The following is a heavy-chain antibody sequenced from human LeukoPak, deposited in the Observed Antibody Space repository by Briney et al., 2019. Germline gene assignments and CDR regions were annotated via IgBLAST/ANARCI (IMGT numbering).Heavy chain of an antibody. D-gene: IGHD6-19*01. CDR3: ARAVAGSQLDH. J-gene: IGHJ5*02. CDR1: GFTFSSYT. Sequence: GGSLRLSCAASGFTFSSYTMNWVRLDPGKGLEWVSSIRSSSSYIYYADSVNGRFTISRDNAKNSLYLQMNSLTAADTAVYYCARAVAGSQLDHWGQGTQVTVSS. V-gene: IGHV3-21*01. CDR2: IRSSSSYI.